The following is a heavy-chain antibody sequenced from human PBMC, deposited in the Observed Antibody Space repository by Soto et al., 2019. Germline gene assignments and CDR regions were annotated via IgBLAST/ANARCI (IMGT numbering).Heavy chain of an antibody. V-gene: IGHV3-48*01. CDR3: ARADYYGSPGDFDY. CDR2: ISSSSSTI. Sequence: GGSLRLSCAASGFTFSSYSMNWVRQAPGKGLEWVSYISSSSSTIYYADSVKGRFTISRDNAKNSLYLQMNSLRAEDTAVYYCARADYYGSPGDFDYCGQGSVVSVSS. D-gene: IGHD3-10*01. CDR1: GFTFSSYS. J-gene: IGHJ4*02.